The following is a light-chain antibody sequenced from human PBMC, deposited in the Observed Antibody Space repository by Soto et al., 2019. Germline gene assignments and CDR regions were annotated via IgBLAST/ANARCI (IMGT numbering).Light chain of an antibody. Sequence: QSALTQPRSVSGSPGQSVTISCTGTSSDVGRYNYVSWYQHHPGTAPKVMIYDVSERPSGVPDRFSGSKSGNTASLTISGLQAEDEADYYCCSYAGSPRFVFGTGTMLTVL. CDR1: SSDVGRYNY. J-gene: IGLJ1*01. CDR3: CSYAGSPRFV. CDR2: DVS. V-gene: IGLV2-11*01.